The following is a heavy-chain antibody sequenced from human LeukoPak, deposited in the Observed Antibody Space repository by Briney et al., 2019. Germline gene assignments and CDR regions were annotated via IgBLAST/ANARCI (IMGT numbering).Heavy chain of an antibody. CDR3: ARAPPYSSGLGTPDY. D-gene: IGHD6-19*01. CDR2: IIPIFGTA. J-gene: IGHJ4*02. CDR1: GGTFISYA. V-gene: IGHV1-69*13. Sequence: GASVKVSCKASGGTFISYAISWVRQAPGQGLEWMGGIIPIFGTANYAQKFQGRVTITADESTSTAYMELSSLRSEDTAVYYCARAPPYSSGLGTPDYWGQGTLVTVSS.